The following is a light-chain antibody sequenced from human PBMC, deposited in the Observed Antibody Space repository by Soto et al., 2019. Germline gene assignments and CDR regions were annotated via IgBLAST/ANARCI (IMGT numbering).Light chain of an antibody. CDR3: QQRRNWPPIN. V-gene: IGKV3-11*01. CDR2: DAS. J-gene: IGKJ5*01. CDR1: QSVSSY. Sequence: EIVLTQSPATMSLSPGERATLSCRASQSVSSYLAWYQHKPGQAPRLLIYDASNMATGIPAMFSCSGSGTDFTITISSLEPEDFAVYYCQQRRNWPPINFGQGTRLEIK.